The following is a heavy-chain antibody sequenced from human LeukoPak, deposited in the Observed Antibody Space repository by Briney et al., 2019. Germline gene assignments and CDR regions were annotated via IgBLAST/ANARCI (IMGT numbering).Heavy chain of an antibody. J-gene: IGHJ5*02. CDR3: ARDILGFDP. D-gene: IGHD2-8*02. CDR2: IYYSGST. CDR1: GGSISSYY. V-gene: IGHV4-59*01. Sequence: SETLSLTCTVSGGSISSYYWSWIRQPPGKGLEWIGCIYYSGSTNYNPSLKSRVTISVDTSKNRFSLKLSSVTAADTAVYYCARDILGFDPWGQGTLVTVSS.